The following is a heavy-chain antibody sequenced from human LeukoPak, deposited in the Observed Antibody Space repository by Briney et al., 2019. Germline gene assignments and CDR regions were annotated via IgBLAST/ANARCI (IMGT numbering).Heavy chain of an antibody. Sequence: QSGGSLRLSCTASGFTFRSYAMNWVRQAPGKGLEWVSGVSGSGVSTFYADSVKGRFTIFRDNSKNTLYLQMNSLRAEDTAVYYCAKDHRYYYGSGSYLGRWGQGTLVTVSS. CDR1: GFTFRSYA. D-gene: IGHD3-10*01. J-gene: IGHJ4*02. V-gene: IGHV3-23*01. CDR3: AKDHRYYYGSGSYLGR. CDR2: VSGSGVST.